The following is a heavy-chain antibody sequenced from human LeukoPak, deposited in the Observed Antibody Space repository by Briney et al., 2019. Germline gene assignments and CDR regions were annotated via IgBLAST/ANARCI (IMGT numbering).Heavy chain of an antibody. CDR2: ISAYNGNT. CDR1: GYTFTSYG. Sequence: ASVKVSCKASGYTFTSYGISWVRQAPGQGLEWMGWISAYNGNTNYAQKLQGRVTMTTDTSTSTAYMELRSLRSDDTAVYYCARAYSSDWFSGSAFDIWGQGTMVTVSS. V-gene: IGHV1-18*01. CDR3: ARAYSSDWFSGSAFDI. J-gene: IGHJ3*02. D-gene: IGHD6-19*01.